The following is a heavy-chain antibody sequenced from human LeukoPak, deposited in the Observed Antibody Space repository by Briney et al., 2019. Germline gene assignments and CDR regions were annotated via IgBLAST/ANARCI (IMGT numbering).Heavy chain of an antibody. V-gene: IGHV3-30*03. Sequence: PGRSLRLSCAASGFTFTNYGMHWVRQAPGKGLEWVAVISYDGSNKYYADSVKGRFTISRDNSKNTLYLQMNSLRAEDTAVYYCARGRMSVAGSYEYWGQGTLVTVSS. D-gene: IGHD6-19*01. CDR1: GFTFTNYG. CDR3: ARGRMSVAGSYEY. J-gene: IGHJ4*02. CDR2: ISYDGSNK.